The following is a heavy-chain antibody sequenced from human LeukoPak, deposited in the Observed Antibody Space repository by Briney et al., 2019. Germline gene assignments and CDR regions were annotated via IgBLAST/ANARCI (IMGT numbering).Heavy chain of an antibody. D-gene: IGHD6-13*01. J-gene: IGHJ4*02. CDR3: ARGTIAAAGYYYFDY. CDR1: GFTFSSDW. Sequence: TGGSLRLSCAASGFTFSSDWMSWVRQAPGKGLEWVANIKQDGSEKYYVDSVKGRFTISRDNAKNSLYLQMNSLRAEDTAVYYCARGTIAAAGYYYFDYWGQGTQVTVSS. V-gene: IGHV3-7*04. CDR2: IKQDGSEK.